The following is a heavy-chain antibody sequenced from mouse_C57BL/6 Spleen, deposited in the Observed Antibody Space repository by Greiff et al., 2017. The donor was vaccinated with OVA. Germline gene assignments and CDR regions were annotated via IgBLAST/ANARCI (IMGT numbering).Heavy chain of an antibody. J-gene: IGHJ2*01. D-gene: IGHD4-1*01. V-gene: IGHV1-69*01. CDR1: GYTFTSYW. CDR2: IDPSDSYT. Sequence: VQLQQSGAELVMPGASVKLSCKASGYTFTSYWMHWVKQRPGQGLEWIGEIDPSDSYTNYNQKFKGKSTLTVDKSSSTAYMQLSSLTSEDSAVYYCARTGTGNYFDYWGQGTTLTVSS. CDR3: ARTGTGNYFDY.